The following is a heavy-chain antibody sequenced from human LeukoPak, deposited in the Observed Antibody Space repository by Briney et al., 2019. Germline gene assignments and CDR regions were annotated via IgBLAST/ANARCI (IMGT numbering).Heavy chain of an antibody. V-gene: IGHV3-23*01. CDR2: ISGSGGST. J-gene: IGHJ4*02. Sequence: PGGSLRLSCAASGFTFSSYAMSWVRQAPGKGLEWVSAISGSGGSTYYADSVKGRFTISRDNSKNTLYLQMNSLRAEDTAVYYCAKDGLWGILWFGDHYWGQGTLVTVSS. CDR3: AKDGLWGILWFGDHY. D-gene: IGHD3-10*01. CDR1: GFTFSSYA.